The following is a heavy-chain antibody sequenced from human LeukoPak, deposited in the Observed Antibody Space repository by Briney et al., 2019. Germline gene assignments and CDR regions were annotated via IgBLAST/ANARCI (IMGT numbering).Heavy chain of an antibody. CDR2: IYYSGST. V-gene: IGHV4-59*01. D-gene: IGHD6-13*01. J-gene: IGHJ4*02. CDR1: GGSISSYY. Sequence: PSETLSLTCTVSGGSISSYYWSWIRQPPGRGLEWIGYIYYSGSTNYNPSLKSRVTISVDTSKNQFSLKLSSVTAADTAVYHCARASSSWAKYYFDYWGQGTLVTVSS. CDR3: ARASSSWAKYYFDY.